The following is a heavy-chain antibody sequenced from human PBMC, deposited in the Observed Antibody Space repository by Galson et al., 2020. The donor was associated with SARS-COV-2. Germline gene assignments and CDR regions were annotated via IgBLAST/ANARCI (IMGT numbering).Heavy chain of an antibody. V-gene: IGHV3-30*04. Sequence: TGGSLRLSCRASGFTFSNYAMHWVRQAPGKGLEWVAVISYDGSDKNYADSVKGRFTISRDNSKNTLYLQMNSLRPEDTAMYYCAKEGPDYEFWSGSVWSTDYWGQGTLVTVSS. J-gene: IGHJ4*02. CDR1: GFTFSNYA. CDR2: ISYDGSDK. CDR3: AKEGPDYEFWSGSVWSTDY. D-gene: IGHD3-3*01.